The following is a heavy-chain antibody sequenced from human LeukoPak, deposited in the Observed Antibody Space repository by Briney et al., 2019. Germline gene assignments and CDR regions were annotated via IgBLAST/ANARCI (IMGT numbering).Heavy chain of an antibody. CDR3: ARLPYYDSSGYPFDY. CDR2: IYYSGST. D-gene: IGHD3-22*01. V-gene: IGHV4-39*01. CDR1: GGSISSSSYY. J-gene: IGHJ4*02. Sequence: SETLSLTCTVSGGSISSSSYYWGWIRQPPGKGLEWIGSIYYSGSTYYNPSLKSRVTISVDTSKNQFSLKLSSVTAADTAVYYCARLPYYDSSGYPFDYWGQGTLVTVSS.